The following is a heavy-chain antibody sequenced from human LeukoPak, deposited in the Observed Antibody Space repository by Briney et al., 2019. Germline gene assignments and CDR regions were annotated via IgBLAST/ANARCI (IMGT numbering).Heavy chain of an antibody. Sequence: SETLSLTCTVSGGSISSSSYYWGWIRQPPGKGLEWIGSIYYSGSTYYNPSLKSRVTISVDTSKNQFSLKLSSVTAADTAVYYCAREMVAAKDYYYMDVWGKGTTVTVSS. CDR1: GGSISSSSYY. D-gene: IGHD2-15*01. CDR2: IYYSGST. J-gene: IGHJ6*03. V-gene: IGHV4-39*02. CDR3: AREMVAAKDYYYMDV.